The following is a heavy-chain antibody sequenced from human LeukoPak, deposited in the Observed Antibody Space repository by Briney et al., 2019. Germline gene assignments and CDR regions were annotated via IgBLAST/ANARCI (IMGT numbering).Heavy chain of an antibody. CDR1: GFTFSSYA. J-gene: IGHJ4*02. V-gene: IGHV3-23*01. CDR3: AKNLDGVATYFDY. D-gene: IGHD5-12*01. Sequence: PGGSLRLSCPASGFTFSSYAMSWVRQAPGKGLEWVSGISNSGGTTYYADSVKGRFTISRDNSKNTLYLQMDSLRAEDTAAYHCAKNLDGVATYFDYWGQGTLVTVSS. CDR2: ISNSGGTT.